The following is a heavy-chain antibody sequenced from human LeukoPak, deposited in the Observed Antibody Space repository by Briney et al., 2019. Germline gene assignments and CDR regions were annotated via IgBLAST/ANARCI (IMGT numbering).Heavy chain of an antibody. D-gene: IGHD2-2*03. CDR1: AFTFSSYG. CDR2: IWYDGSNK. CDR3: ARDGYCSSTSCYGDYYYGMDV. Sequence: SGGSLRLSCAASAFTFSSYGMHWVRQAPGKGLEWVAVIWYDGSNKYYADSVKGRFTISRDNSKNTLYLQMNSLRAEDTAVYYCARDGYCSSTSCYGDYYYGMDVWGQGTTVTVSS. J-gene: IGHJ6*02. V-gene: IGHV3-33*01.